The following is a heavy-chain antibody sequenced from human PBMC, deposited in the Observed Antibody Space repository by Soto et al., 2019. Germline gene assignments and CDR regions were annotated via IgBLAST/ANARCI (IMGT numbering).Heavy chain of an antibody. V-gene: IGHV4-39*02. CDR2: ISYSENT. CDR3: ARDVVTGGYYDSSGYVPYSVVDP. Sequence: SETLSLTCTVSGGPISSSSYYWDWIRQPPGKGLEWIGTISYSENTYYNPSLKSRVTISVDTSKNQFSLKLSSVTAADTAVYYCARDVVTGGYYDSSGYVPYSVVDPWGQGTLVTVSS. CDR1: GGPISSSSYY. J-gene: IGHJ5*02. D-gene: IGHD3-22*01.